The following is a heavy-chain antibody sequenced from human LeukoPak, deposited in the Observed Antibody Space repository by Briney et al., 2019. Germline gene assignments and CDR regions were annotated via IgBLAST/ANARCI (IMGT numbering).Heavy chain of an antibody. CDR2: IKQDGSEK. CDR1: GFTFSSYW. Sequence: PGGSLRLSCAASGFTFSSYWMSWVRQAPGKGLEWVANIKQDGSEKYYVDSVKGRFTISRDNAKNSLYLQMNSLRAEDTAVYYCARTGVPYYYGMDVWGQGTTVTVSS. D-gene: IGHD7-27*01. J-gene: IGHJ6*02. V-gene: IGHV3-7*01. CDR3: ARTGVPYYYGMDV.